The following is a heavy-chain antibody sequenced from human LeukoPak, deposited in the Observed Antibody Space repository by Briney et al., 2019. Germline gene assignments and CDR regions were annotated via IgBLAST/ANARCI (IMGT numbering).Heavy chain of an antibody. CDR2: IWYDGSNK. CDR3: ARERGWLNDYNWFDP. D-gene: IGHD3-22*01. V-gene: IGHV3-33*01. CDR1: GFTSSSYG. J-gene: IGHJ5*02. Sequence: GRSLRLSCAASGFTSSSYGMHWVRQAPGKGLEWVSVIWYDGSNKYYADSVKGRFTISRDNSKNTLYLQMNSLRTEDTAVYYCARERGWLNDYNWFDPWGQGGLVAVSS.